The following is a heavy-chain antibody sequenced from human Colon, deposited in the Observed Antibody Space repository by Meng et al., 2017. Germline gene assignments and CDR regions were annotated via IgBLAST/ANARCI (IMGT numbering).Heavy chain of an antibody. CDR2: INSDGTNT. V-gene: IGHV3-74*01. Sequence: GGSLRLSCAVSGFTFSGFTFSNYWMFWVRQAPGKGLVWGARINSDGTNTGYADSVKGRFTISRDNATNTLYLQMNSRRAGDTAVYYCVSDNVMDVWGQGNTVTVSS. CDR1: GFTFSNYW. J-gene: IGHJ6*02. CDR3: VSDNVMDV.